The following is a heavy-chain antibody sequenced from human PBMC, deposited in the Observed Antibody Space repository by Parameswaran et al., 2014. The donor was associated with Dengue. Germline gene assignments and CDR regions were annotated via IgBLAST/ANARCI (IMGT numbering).Heavy chain of an antibody. CDR3: ARDYGDY. Sequence: VRQMPGKGLEWVANIKQDGSEKYYVDSVKGRFTISRDNAKNSLYLQMNSLRAEDTAVYYCARDYGDYLGQGTLVTVSS. CDR2: IKQDGSEK. V-gene: IGHV3-7*04. D-gene: IGHD4-17*01. J-gene: IGHJ4*02.